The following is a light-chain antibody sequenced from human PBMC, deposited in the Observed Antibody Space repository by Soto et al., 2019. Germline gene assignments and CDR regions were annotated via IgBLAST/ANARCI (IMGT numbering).Light chain of an antibody. CDR2: GAS. CDR1: QSVSSSY. CDR3: QQYGGSPQT. J-gene: IGKJ1*01. V-gene: IGKV3-20*01. Sequence: EMVLTQSPGTLSLSPGGRATLSCSASQSVSSSYLAWYQQKPGQAPRLLIYGASSRATGIPDRFSGSGSGTDFTLTISRLEPEDFAVYYCQQYGGSPQTFGQGTKVDIK.